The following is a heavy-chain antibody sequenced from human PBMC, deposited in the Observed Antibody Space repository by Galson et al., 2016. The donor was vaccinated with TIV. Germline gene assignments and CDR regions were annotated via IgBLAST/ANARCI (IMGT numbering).Heavy chain of an antibody. D-gene: IGHD2-2*01. CDR3: ARVRLTCGSARSHAFDI. V-gene: IGHV1-2*02. CDR2: INPDSGAT. Sequence: SVKVSCKASGHIFTGYYIHWVRQAPGQGLEWMGWINPDSGATEYAQKFQGRVTMTRDTSIGTAYMDLGRLRSDDTAVYFCARVRLTCGSARSHAFDIWGQGTMVAVSS. CDR1: GHIFTGYY. J-gene: IGHJ3*02.